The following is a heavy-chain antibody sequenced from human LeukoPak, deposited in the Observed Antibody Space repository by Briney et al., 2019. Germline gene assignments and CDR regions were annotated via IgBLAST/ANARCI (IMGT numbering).Heavy chain of an antibody. J-gene: IGHJ4*02. CDR3: VRGDGWFGELLNFDN. CDR2: ISSSSSTI. CDR1: GFTFSTYG. D-gene: IGHD3-10*01. V-gene: IGHV3-48*02. Sequence: GGSLRLSCTASGFTFSTYGFHWVRQAPGKGPEWVSHISSSSSTIYYADSVKGRFTISRDNAKNPLYLQMNSLRDEDTAVYYCVRGDGWFGELLNFDNWGQGTQVTVSS.